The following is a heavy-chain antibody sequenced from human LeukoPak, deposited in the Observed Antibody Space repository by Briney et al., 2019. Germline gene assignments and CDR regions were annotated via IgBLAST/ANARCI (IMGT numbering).Heavy chain of an antibody. CDR3: ARAPMGTAALY. CDR1: GYTFTNFD. Sequence: ASVKVSCKASGYTFTNFDINWVRRAPGQGLEWMGWMNPVSGNAGSAQKFQGRVTLTRDTSISTAYMEVSSLRSDDTAFYYCARAPMGTAALYWGQGTLVTVSS. V-gene: IGHV1-8*01. J-gene: IGHJ4*02. CDR2: MNPVSGNA. D-gene: IGHD2-2*01.